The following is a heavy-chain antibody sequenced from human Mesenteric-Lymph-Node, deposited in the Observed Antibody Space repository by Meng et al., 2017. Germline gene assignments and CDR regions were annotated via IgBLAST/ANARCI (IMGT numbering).Heavy chain of an antibody. CDR3: ATSGGGFDY. D-gene: IGHD1-26*01. CDR1: RYTFTNYD. V-gene: IGHV7-4-1*02. CDR2: INTNTGNP. J-gene: IGHJ4*02. Sequence: QVQLVKSGSELKKPGASVKVSCKASRYTFTNYDINWVRQAPGQGLEWMGWINTNTGNPTYAQGFTGRFVFSLDTSVNTAHLQISTLTAEDTAVYYCATSGGGFDYWGQGALVTVSS.